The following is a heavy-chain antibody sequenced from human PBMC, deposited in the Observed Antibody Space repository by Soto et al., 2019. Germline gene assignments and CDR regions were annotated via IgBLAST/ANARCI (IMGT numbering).Heavy chain of an antibody. V-gene: IGHV1-2*02. D-gene: IGHD2-8*02. J-gene: IGHJ5*02. Sequence: ASVNVSCKASGYNFSDYYIHWVRQAPGQGLEWLGWVSPKSGGTNYAQKFKGRVTMTRDTSSNTVYMDLSGLKSDDTAVFYCAREISGGGTLNWFDPWGQGTLVTVSS. CDR2: VSPKSGGT. CDR1: GYNFSDYY. CDR3: AREISGGGTLNWFDP.